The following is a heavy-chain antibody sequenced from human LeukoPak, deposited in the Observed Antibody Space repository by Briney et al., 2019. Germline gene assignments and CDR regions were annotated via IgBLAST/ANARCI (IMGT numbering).Heavy chain of an antibody. Sequence: GGSMRLSCAASGFTFSTYSMNWVRQAPGKGLEWVSSISSSSNYIYYADSVKGRFSISRDDAKNLLFLQMNGLRVEDTAVYYCARDMTTATTCYLERWGQGTLVTVSS. J-gene: IGHJ1*01. D-gene: IGHD4-17*01. V-gene: IGHV3-21*06. CDR1: GFTFSTYS. CDR3: ARDMTTATTCYLER. CDR2: ISSSSNYI.